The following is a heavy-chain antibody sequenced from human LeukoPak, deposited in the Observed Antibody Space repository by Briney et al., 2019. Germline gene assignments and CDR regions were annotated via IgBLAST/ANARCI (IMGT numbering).Heavy chain of an antibody. V-gene: IGHV1-2*02. Sequence: ASVKVSCKAAGSTFTGYYMHWVRQAPGQGLEWMGWINPNSGGTNYAQKFQGRVTMTRDTSISTAYMELSRLRSDDTAVYYCAREIVGANGVDYWGQGTLVTVSS. J-gene: IGHJ4*02. CDR1: GSTFTGYY. CDR3: AREIVGANGVDY. D-gene: IGHD1-26*01. CDR2: INPNSGGT.